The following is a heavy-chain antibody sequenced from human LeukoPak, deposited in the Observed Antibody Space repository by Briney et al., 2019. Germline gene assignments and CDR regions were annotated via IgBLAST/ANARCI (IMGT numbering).Heavy chain of an antibody. CDR2: IRSKTYGGTI. V-gene: IGHV3-49*03. D-gene: IGHD4-23*01. CDR1: GFTLGDYA. Sequence: GGSLRLSCTASGFTLGDYALSWFRQAPGKGLEWISFIRSKTYGGTIQYAASVKGRFNISRDDSKSIAYLQMNSLKIEDTAVYYCTRVDYGGAPRRNYWGQGTLVTVSS. CDR3: TRVDYGGAPRRNY. J-gene: IGHJ4*02.